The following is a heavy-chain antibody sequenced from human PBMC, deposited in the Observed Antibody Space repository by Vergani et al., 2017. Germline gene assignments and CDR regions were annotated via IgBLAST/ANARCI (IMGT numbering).Heavy chain of an antibody. CDR2: IIPIFGTA. V-gene: IGHV1-69*01. J-gene: IGHJ6*03. CDR1: GGTFSSYA. Sequence: QVQLVQSGAEVKKPGSSVQVSCKASGGTFSSYAISWVRQAPGQGLEWMGGIIPIFGTATYAQKFQGRVTITADESTSTAYMELSSLRSEDTAVYYCASGRPHFYYYYYMDVWGKGTTVTVSS. CDR3: ASGRPHFYYYYYMDV.